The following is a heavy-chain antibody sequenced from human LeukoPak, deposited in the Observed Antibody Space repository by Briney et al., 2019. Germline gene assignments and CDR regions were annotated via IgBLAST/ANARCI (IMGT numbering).Heavy chain of an antibody. CDR3: ARPGSGNYYAY. CDR1: GGSISSGDYY. Sequence: SETLSLTCTVSGGSISSGDYYWSWIRQPPGQGLEWIGYIYYSGSTYYNPSLKSRVTISVDTSKNQFSLNVSSVTAADTAVYYCARPGSGNYYAYWGQGTLVTVSS. V-gene: IGHV4-30-4*08. CDR2: IYYSGST. D-gene: IGHD3-10*01. J-gene: IGHJ4*02.